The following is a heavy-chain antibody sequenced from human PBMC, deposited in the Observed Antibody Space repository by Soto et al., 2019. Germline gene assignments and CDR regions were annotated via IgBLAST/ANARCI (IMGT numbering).Heavy chain of an antibody. CDR1: GFTISNYA. D-gene: IGHD6-19*01. CDR3: TRSRGWYTFDY. Sequence: EVQLLESGGGLVQPGGSLRLSCAASGFTISNYAMGWVRQAPGKGLEWVSSLSGSGDNTYYADSVKGRVTISRDNSRDNSKNTLYLHMNSLRAEDTAVYYCTRSRGWYTFDYWGQGTLVTVSS. CDR2: LSGSGDNT. V-gene: IGHV3-23*01. J-gene: IGHJ4*02.